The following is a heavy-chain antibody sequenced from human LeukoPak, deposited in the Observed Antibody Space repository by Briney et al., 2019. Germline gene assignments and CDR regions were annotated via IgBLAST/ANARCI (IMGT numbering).Heavy chain of an antibody. V-gene: IGHV1-8*01. CDR3: ARSGYSSSKFDY. Sequence: ASVKVSCKASGYTFTSYDINWVRQATGQGLEWMGWMNPNSGNTGYAQKFQGRVTITRNTSISTAYMELSSLGSEDTAVYYCARSGYSSSKFDYWGQGTLVTVSS. D-gene: IGHD6-13*01. J-gene: IGHJ4*02. CDR2: MNPNSGNT. CDR1: GYTFTSYD.